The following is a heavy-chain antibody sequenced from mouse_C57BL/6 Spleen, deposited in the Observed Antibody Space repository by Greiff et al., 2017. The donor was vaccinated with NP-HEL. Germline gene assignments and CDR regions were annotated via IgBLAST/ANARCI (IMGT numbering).Heavy chain of an antibody. D-gene: IGHD2-1*01. CDR2: IYPSDSGT. CDR1: GYTFTSYW. V-gene: IGHV1-61*01. Sequence: QVQLQQSGAELVRPGSSVKLSCKASGYTFTSYWMDWVKQRPGQGLEWIGNIYPSDSGTHYNQKSKDKATLTVDISSSTAYMQLSSLTSEDSAVYYCARSELLGRLAYWGQGTRVTVAA. J-gene: IGHJ3*01. CDR3: ARSELLGRLAY.